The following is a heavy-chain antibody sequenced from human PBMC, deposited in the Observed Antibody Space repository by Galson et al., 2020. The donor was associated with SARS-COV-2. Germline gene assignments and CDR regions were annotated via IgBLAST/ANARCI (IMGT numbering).Heavy chain of an antibody. D-gene: IGHD4-17*01. J-gene: IGHJ6*02. CDR1: EVSMRSYY. Sequence: KTSETLSLTCSASEVSMRSYYWNWIRQPPGKGLEWIGSISYSGTTNYNPSLRSRVTMLVDLSMNQFSLRLSSVTAADTAVYYCARDPAPLYGDNYYDGMDVWGRGTTVTVSS. V-gene: IGHV4-59*01. CDR2: ISYSGTT. CDR3: ARDPAPLYGDNYYDGMDV.